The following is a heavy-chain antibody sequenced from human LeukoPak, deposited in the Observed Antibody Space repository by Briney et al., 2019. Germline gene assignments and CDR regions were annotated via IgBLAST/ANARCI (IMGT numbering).Heavy chain of an antibody. Sequence: PGGSLRLSCAASGFTVSSYEMNWVRQAPGKGLEWVSYISSSGSTIYYADSVKGRFVISRDNAKNSLYLQMNSLRAEDTAVYYCAREWRGSYHMGAFDIWGQGTMVTVSS. V-gene: IGHV3-48*03. D-gene: IGHD1-26*01. J-gene: IGHJ3*02. CDR1: GFTVSSYE. CDR3: AREWRGSYHMGAFDI. CDR2: ISSSGSTI.